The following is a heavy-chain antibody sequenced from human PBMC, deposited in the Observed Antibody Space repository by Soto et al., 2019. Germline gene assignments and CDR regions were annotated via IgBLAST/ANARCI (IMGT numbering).Heavy chain of an antibody. CDR2: ITTSDDIT. V-gene: IGHV3-23*01. CDR3: TQGDSSGYFDPSTGYATNAD. J-gene: IGHJ4*02. D-gene: IGHD3-3*01. Sequence: DVQLFESGGGLVEPGESLRLSCAASGFIFKDFAMSWVRQAPGKGLEWVSTITTSDDITYSADSVRGRFTISRDNSANSLFLQMSSLRGDDTGTYDWTQGDSSGYFDPSTGYATNADWGQGTLVTVSS. CDR1: GFIFKDFA.